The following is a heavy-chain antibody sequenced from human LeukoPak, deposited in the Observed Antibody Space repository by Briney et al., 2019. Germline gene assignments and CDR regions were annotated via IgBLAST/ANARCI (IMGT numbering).Heavy chain of an antibody. CDR3: ARAQYYSDSTGYYYLHY. CDR1: GFTFTSYS. Sequence: GGSLRLSCAASGFTFTSYSMNWVRQAPGKGLEWVSTISGGGGSTYYADSVKGRFTISRDNSKNSLYLQTNSLRAEDTAVYYCARAQYYSDSTGYYYLHYWGQGTLVTVSS. CDR2: ISGGGGST. J-gene: IGHJ4*02. V-gene: IGHV3-23*01. D-gene: IGHD3-22*01.